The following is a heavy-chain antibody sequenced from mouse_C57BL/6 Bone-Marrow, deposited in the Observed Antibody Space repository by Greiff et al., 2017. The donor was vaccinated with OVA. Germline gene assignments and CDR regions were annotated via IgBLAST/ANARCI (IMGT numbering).Heavy chain of an antibody. CDR2: INPSTGGT. CDR3: ARDDGYYSYDLDY. V-gene: IGHV1-42*01. J-gene: IGHJ2*01. CDR1: GYSFTGYY. D-gene: IGHD2-3*01. Sequence: VQLQQSGPELVKPGASVKISCKASGYSFTGYYMNWVKQSPEKSLEWIGEINPSTGGTTYNQKFKAKATLTVDKSSSTAYMQLKSLTSEDSAVYYCARDDGYYSYDLDYWGQGTTLTVSS.